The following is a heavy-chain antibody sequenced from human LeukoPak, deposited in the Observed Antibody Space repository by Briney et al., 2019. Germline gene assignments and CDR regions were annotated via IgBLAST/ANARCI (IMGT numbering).Heavy chain of an antibody. V-gene: IGHV1-2*02. J-gene: IGHJ5*02. Sequence: ASVKVSCRASGYTFTGYYMHWVRQAPGQGLEWMGWIKPNNGGTNYAQKFQGRVTMTRDTSISTAYMELSRLRSDDTAVYYCARARGDIVVVPAAIWFDPWGQGTLVTVSS. CDR1: GYTFTGYY. D-gene: IGHD2-2*01. CDR2: IKPNNGGT. CDR3: ARARGDIVVVPAAIWFDP.